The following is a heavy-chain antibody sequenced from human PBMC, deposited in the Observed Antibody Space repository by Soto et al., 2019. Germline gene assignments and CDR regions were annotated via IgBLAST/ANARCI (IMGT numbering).Heavy chain of an antibody. Sequence: LRLSCAASGFTLSAYSMSWVRQAPGKGLEWVSSITSRSDYIYYADSLKGRFTISRDNAKNSLYLQMHSLRAEDTAFYYCARVDGYTYPNDYWGQGTLVTVSS. CDR1: GFTLSAYS. D-gene: IGHD5-12*01. CDR3: ARVDGYTYPNDY. J-gene: IGHJ4*02. CDR2: ITSRSDYI. V-gene: IGHV3-21*01.